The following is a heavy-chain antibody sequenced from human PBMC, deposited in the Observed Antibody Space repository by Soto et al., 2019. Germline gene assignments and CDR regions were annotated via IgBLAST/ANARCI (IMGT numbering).Heavy chain of an antibody. CDR2: ISAYNGNT. CDR3: ARGEAYGDGY. V-gene: IGHV1-18*01. J-gene: IGHJ4*02. Sequence: QVQLVQSGAEVKKPGASGKLSCKASGYTCPSYGISWMRQAPGQGLEGMGWISAYNGNTNYAQKLLSRVTMTTEASTSTAYTELRSLRSDDTAVYFCARGEAYGDGYWGQGALGTVSS. D-gene: IGHD4-17*01. CDR1: GYTCPSYG.